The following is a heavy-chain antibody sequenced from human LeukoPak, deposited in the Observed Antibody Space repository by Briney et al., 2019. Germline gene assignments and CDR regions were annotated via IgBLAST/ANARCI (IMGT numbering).Heavy chain of an antibody. CDR1: GYSISSGYY. Sequence: SETLSLTCTVSGYSISSGYYWGWIRQPPGKGLEWIGSIYHSGSTYYNPSLKSRVTISVDTSKNQFSLKLSSVTAADTAVYYCARDILTGYSDDAFDIWGQGTMVTVSS. CDR2: IYHSGST. CDR3: ARDILTGYSDDAFDI. D-gene: IGHD3-9*01. J-gene: IGHJ3*02. V-gene: IGHV4-38-2*02.